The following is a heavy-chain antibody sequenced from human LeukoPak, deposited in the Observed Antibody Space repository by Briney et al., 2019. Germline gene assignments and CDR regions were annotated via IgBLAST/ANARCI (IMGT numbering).Heavy chain of an antibody. CDR3: ARHGLKLVGASTIYFDN. D-gene: IGHD1-26*01. V-gene: IGHV4-59*08. J-gene: IGHJ4*02. CDR2: IHSSGST. CDR1: GGSISNNY. Sequence: IPSETLSLTCSVSGGSISNNYWSWIRQSPEKGLEWIGYIHSSGSTDYNPSFKSRVVVSVDTSKNQFPLKLYSVTAADTAVYYCARHGLKLVGASTIYFDNWGQGTLVTVSS.